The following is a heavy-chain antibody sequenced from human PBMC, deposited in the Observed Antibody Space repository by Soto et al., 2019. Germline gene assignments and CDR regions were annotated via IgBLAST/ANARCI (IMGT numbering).Heavy chain of an antibody. CDR3: ARAGGLGAVAADY. V-gene: IGHV4-59*12. J-gene: IGHJ4*02. CDR2: IYYSGRT. CDR1: GGSISSYY. D-gene: IGHD6-19*01. Sequence: SETLSLTCTVSGGSISSYYWSWIRQPPGKGLEWIGYIYYSGRTNYNPSLKSRVTISVDTSKNQFSLKLSSVTAADTAVYYCARAGGLGAVAADYWGQGTLVTVSS.